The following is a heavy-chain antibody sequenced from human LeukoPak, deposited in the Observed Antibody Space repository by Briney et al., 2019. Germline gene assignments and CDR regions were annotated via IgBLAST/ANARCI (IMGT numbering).Heavy chain of an antibody. CDR1: GFTFSTSA. CDR3: ARDPKGGFSYGWGALDI. D-gene: IGHD5-18*01. V-gene: IGHV3-30-3*01. Sequence: GGSLRLSCAASGFTFSTSAMHWVRQAPGRGLEWVAVISFDGTNKYYTDSVKGRFIISRDNSKATLYVQMNSLRAEDTAVYYCARDPKGGFSYGWGALDIWGQGTMVTVSS. CDR2: ISFDGTNK. J-gene: IGHJ3*02.